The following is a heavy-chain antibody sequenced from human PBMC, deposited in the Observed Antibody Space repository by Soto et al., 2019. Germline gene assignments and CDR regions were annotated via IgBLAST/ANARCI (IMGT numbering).Heavy chain of an antibody. D-gene: IGHD6-19*01. CDR3: ERGIIVGGWYPYYFDY. J-gene: IGHJ4*02. CDR1: GYTFITYA. Sequence: QVQLVQSGAEVKKPGASVKVSCKASGYTFITYAIHWVRQAPGQRLEWMGWINAGNGNTKYSQKFQGRVSITRDTSASTAYMELSSLRSEDTAVYYCERGIIVGGWYPYYFDYWGQGTLVTVSS. CDR2: INAGNGNT. V-gene: IGHV1-3*01.